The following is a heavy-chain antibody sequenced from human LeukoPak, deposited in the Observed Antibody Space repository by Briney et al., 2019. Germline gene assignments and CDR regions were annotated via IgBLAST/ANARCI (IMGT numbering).Heavy chain of an antibody. CDR1: GGSISSYY. D-gene: IGHD2-8*02. CDR2: IYYSGST. J-gene: IGHJ6*02. CDR3: ARGTGGYYYYYGMDV. Sequence: SETLSLTCTVSGGSISSYYWSWIRQPPGKGLEWIGYIYYSGSTNYNPSLKSRVTISVDTSKNQFSLKLSSVTAADTAVYYCARGTGGYYYYYGMDVWGQGTTVTVSS. V-gene: IGHV4-59*01.